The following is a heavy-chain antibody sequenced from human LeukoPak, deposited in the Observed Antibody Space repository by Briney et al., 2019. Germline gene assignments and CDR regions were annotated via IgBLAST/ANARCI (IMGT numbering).Heavy chain of an antibody. CDR3: ARESGANQPLSC. J-gene: IGHJ4*02. CDR1: GGTFSSYA. V-gene: IGHV1-69*04. D-gene: IGHD2-2*01. CDR2: IIPILGIA. Sequence: SVKVSCKASGGTFSSYAISWVRQAPGQGLEWMGRIIPILGIANYAQKFQGRVTITADKSTSTAYMELSSLRSEDTAVYYCARESGANQPLSCWGQGTLVTVSS.